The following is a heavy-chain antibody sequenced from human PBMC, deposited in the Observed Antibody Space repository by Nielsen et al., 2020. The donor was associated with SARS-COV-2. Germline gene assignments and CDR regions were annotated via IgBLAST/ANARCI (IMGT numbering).Heavy chain of an antibody. J-gene: IGHJ4*02. CDR1: GGSFSGYY. CDR2: INHSGST. V-gene: IGHV4-34*01. D-gene: IGHD4-17*01. Sequence: SETLSLTCAVYGGSFSGYYWSWIRQPPGKGLEWIGEINHSGSTNYNPSLKSRATISVDTSKNQFSLKLYSVTAADTAVYYCARGRPVTDYWGQGTLVTVSS. CDR3: ARGRPVTDY.